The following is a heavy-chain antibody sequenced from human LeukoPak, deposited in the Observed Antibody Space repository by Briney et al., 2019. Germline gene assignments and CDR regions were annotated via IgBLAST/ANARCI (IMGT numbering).Heavy chain of an antibody. Sequence: GGSLRLSCAASGFTFSSYSMNWVRQAPGEGLEGVSYISSSSRTIYYADSVKGRFTISRDNAKNSLYLQMNSLRDEDTAVYYCARDLPPGSSGWYLGYWGQGTLVTVSS. J-gene: IGHJ4*02. D-gene: IGHD6-19*01. CDR1: GFTFSSYS. CDR2: ISSSSRTI. CDR3: ARDLPPGSSGWYLGY. V-gene: IGHV3-48*02.